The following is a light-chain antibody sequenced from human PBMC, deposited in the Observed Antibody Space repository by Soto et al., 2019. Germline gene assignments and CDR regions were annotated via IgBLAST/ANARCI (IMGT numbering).Light chain of an antibody. Sequence: QLVLTQSSSASASLGSSVKLTCTLSRGHNNHIIAWHQQQPGKAPRFLMKLEGSGSYNKGSGVPDRFSGSSSGADRYLTISNLQSEDEADYYCETWDSNTRVFGGGTKLTVL. CDR3: ETWDSNTRV. V-gene: IGLV4-60*03. CDR1: RGHNNHI. J-gene: IGLJ3*02. CDR2: LEGSGSY.